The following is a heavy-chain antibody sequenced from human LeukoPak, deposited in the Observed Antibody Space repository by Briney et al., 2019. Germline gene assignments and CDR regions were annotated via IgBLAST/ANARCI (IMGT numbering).Heavy chain of an antibody. CDR2: IFHSGKT. J-gene: IGHJ4*02. Sequence: SETLSLTCGVSGYSISSGYYWGWIRQSPGKGLEWIGSIFHSGKTYYNWSLKSRVTISVDTSKNQFSLKLTSVTAADTAVYYCARGDIPDFWGQGTLVTVSS. D-gene: IGHD2-21*01. CDR1: GYSISSGYY. CDR3: ARGDIPDF. V-gene: IGHV4-38-2*01.